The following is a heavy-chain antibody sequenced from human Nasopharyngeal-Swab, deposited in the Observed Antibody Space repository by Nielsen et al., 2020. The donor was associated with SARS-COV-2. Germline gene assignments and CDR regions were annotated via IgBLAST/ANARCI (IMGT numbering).Heavy chain of an antibody. CDR3: ARMDHIVVVPAASGGADY. D-gene: IGHD2-2*01. Sequence: VRQAPGKGLEWVSSTSSSSSYIYYADSVKGRFTISRGNAKNSLYLQMNSLRAEDTAVYYCARMDHIVVVPAASGGADYWGQGTLVTVSS. J-gene: IGHJ4*02. V-gene: IGHV3-21*01. CDR2: TSSSSSYI.